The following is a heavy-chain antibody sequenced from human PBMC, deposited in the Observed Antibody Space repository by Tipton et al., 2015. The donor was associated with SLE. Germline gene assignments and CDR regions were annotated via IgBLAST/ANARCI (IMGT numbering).Heavy chain of an antibody. D-gene: IGHD3-16*01. V-gene: IGHV4-39*07. J-gene: IGHJ5*02. Sequence: TLSLTCTVSGGSISSSSYYWGWIRQPPGKWLEWIGSIYSSGSTYYNPSLKSRVTISVDPSKNQFSLKLSSVTAADTAVYYCARVQAYEGFDPWGQGTLVT. CDR1: GGSISSSSYY. CDR3: ARVQAYEGFDP. CDR2: IYSSGST.